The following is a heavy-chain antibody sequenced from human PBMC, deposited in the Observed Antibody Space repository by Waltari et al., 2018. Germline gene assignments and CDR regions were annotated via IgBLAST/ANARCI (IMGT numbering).Heavy chain of an antibody. CDR3: ARDQGYYDSSGYYYDY. V-gene: IGHV1-2*02. Sequence: QVQLVQSGAEVKKPGASVKVSCKASGYTFTGYYMHWVRQAPEQGLEWMGWINPNSGGTNYAQKFQGRVTMTRDTSISTAYMELSRLRSDDTAVYYCARDQGYYDSSGYYYDYWGQGTLVTVSS. J-gene: IGHJ4*02. CDR2: INPNSGGT. D-gene: IGHD3-22*01. CDR1: GYTFTGYY.